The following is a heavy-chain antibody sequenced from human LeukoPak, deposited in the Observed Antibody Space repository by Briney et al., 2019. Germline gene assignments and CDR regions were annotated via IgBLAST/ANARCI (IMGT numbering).Heavy chain of an antibody. V-gene: IGHV4-59*08. CDR3: ARRGGYSYPFDY. CDR2: IYYSGIT. CDR1: RGSISNYY. Sequence: SETLSLTCTVSRGSISNYYWSWIRQPPGKGLEWIGYIYYSGITSYNPSLESRVTISVDTSENQFSLKLNSVTAADTAVYYCARRGGYSYPFDYWGQGTLVTVSS. J-gene: IGHJ4*02. D-gene: IGHD5-18*01.